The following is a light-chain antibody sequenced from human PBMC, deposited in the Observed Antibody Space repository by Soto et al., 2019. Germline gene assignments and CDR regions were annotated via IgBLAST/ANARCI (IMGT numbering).Light chain of an antibody. CDR2: EVN. V-gene: IGLV2-18*02. CDR1: ESDFATHNS. CDR3: SSYISSITSHV. J-gene: IGLJ1*01. Sequence: QSALTQPPSVSGSPGPSVTISCTGSESDFATHNSVSWYQQAPGTAPKLIIFEVNNRPSGVPDRFSESKSGNTASLTISGLRPEDEADYYCSSYISSITSHVFGTGTKVTVL.